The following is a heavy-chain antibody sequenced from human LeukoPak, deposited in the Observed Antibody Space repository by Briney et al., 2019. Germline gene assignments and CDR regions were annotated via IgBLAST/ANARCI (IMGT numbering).Heavy chain of an antibody. J-gene: IGHJ4*02. CDR1: GFIFSSYS. CDR3: ARGYYSLGYFDY. CDR2: ISSSSHAI. D-gene: IGHD3-22*01. Sequence: GGSLRLSCAASGFIFSSYSMSWVRQAPGKGLEWLSCISSSSHAIYYADSVKGRFTISRDNAKNSLFLQMNSLRDEDTAVYYCARGYYSLGYFDYWGQGALVTVSS. V-gene: IGHV3-48*02.